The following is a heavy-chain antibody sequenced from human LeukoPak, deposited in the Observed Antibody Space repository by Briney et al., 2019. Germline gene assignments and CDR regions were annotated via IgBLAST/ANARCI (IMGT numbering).Heavy chain of an antibody. D-gene: IGHD5-12*01. CDR1: GGTFSSYA. Sequence: SVKVSCKASGGTFSSYAISWVRQAPGQGLEWMGRIIPILGIANYAQKFQGRVTITADKSTSTAYMELSSLRSDDTAVYYCARGYHFDYWGQGTLVTVSS. J-gene: IGHJ4*02. CDR2: IIPILGIA. V-gene: IGHV1-69*04. CDR3: ARGYHFDY.